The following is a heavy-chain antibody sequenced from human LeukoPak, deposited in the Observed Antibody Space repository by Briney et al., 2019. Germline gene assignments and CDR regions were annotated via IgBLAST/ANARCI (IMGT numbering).Heavy chain of an antibody. CDR2: INHSGST. CDR3: ARERENYDFWSGLGYYMDV. J-gene: IGHJ6*03. V-gene: IGHV4-34*01. Sequence: SETLSLTCAVYGGSFSGYYWSWIRQPPGKGLEWIGEINHSGSTNYNPSLKSRVTISVDTSKNQFSLKLSSVTAADTAVYYCARERENYDFWSGLGYYMDVWGKGTTVTVSS. CDR1: GGSFSGYY. D-gene: IGHD3-3*01.